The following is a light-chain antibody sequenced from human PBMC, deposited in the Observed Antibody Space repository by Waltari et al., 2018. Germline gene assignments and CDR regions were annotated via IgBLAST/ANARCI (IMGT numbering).Light chain of an antibody. J-gene: IGLJ2*01. Sequence: QSVLTQPPSVPGSPGPRLTISCTGNSPSIGGYYLSWYQQLPGTTPKLLIYQDNKRPSGVSDRFSGSKSGTSASLTITGLQTEDEADYYCLSYDSSLSARLFGGGTRLTVL. CDR3: LSYDSSLSARL. CDR1: SPSIGGYY. V-gene: IGLV1-40*01. CDR2: QDN.